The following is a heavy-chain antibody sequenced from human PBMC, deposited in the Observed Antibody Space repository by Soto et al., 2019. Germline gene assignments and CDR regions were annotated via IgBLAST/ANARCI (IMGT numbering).Heavy chain of an antibody. D-gene: IGHD4-17*01. J-gene: IGHJ4*02. CDR2: ISAYNGNT. V-gene: IGHV1-18*01. Sequence: QVQLVQSGAEVKKPGASVKVSCKASGYTFPSYHISWVRQAPGQGLEWMGWISAYNGNTKYAQKVQGRVTMTTDTSTSTTHMELRSLRFDDPAVYYWARTQGYGDYVGGGGFDYWGQGTLVTVSS. CDR3: ARTQGYGDYVGGGGFDY. CDR1: GYTFPSYH.